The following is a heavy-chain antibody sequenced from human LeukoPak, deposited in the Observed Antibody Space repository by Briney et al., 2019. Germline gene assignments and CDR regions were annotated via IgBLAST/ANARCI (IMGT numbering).Heavy chain of an antibody. Sequence: GGSLRLSCAASGLTFNSYWMTWVRQAPGKGLEWVANIKQDGSEKYYVDSVKGRFTISRDNAKNSLYLQMNSLRAEDTAVYYCVRAIGAAGSYWGQGTLVTVSS. CDR3: VRAIGAAGSY. CDR2: IKQDGSEK. V-gene: IGHV3-7*03. CDR1: GLTFNSYW. J-gene: IGHJ4*02. D-gene: IGHD6-13*01.